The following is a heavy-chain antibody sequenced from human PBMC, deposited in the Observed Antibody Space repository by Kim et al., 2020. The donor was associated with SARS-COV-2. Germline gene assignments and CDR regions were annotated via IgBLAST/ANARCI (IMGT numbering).Heavy chain of an antibody. CDR2: INSDGSST. Sequence: GGSLRLSCAASGFTFSSYWMHWVRQAPGKGLVWVSRINSDGSSTSYADSVKGRFTISRDNAKNTLYLQMNSLRAEDTAVYYCARGCDSSGYYVYYWGQGTLVTVSS. CDR1: GFTFSSYW. J-gene: IGHJ4*02. V-gene: IGHV3-74*01. CDR3: ARGCDSSGYYVYY. D-gene: IGHD3-22*01.